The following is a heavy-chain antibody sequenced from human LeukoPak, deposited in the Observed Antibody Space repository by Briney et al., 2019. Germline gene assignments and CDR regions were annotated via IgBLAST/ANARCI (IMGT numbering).Heavy chain of an antibody. Sequence: ASVKVSCKASGYTFTGYYMHWVRQAPGQGLEWMGWINLNSGGTNYAQKFQGRVTMTRDTSISTAYMELSRLRSDDTAVYYCAIHYDILTGYYIPLFDYWGQGTLVTVSS. D-gene: IGHD3-9*01. CDR1: GYTFTGYY. CDR2: INLNSGGT. J-gene: IGHJ4*02. CDR3: AIHYDILTGYYIPLFDY. V-gene: IGHV1-2*02.